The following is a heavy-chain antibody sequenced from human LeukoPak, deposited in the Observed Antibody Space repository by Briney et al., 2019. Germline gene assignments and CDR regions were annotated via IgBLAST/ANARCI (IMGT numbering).Heavy chain of an antibody. D-gene: IGHD6-19*01. CDR2: INPSGGST. J-gene: IGHJ4*02. CDR3: AKGGGWSDPFNY. CDR1: GNTFTRYY. V-gene: IGHV1-46*01. Sequence: GASVKVSCKASGNTFTRYYMHWVRQAPGQGLEWMGIINPSGGSTSYAQKFQGRVTMTRDMSTSTVYMEPNSLRPEDTAVYYCAKGGGWSDPFNYWGQGTLVTVSS.